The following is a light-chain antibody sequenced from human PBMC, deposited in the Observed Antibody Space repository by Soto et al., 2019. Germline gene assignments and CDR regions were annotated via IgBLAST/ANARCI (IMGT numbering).Light chain of an antibody. CDR3: QQRNIWPPVT. CDR1: QSIGYY. CDR2: DAS. Sequence: EIVLTQSPGTLSLSPGERATLSCRASQSIGYYLAWYQEKPGQAPRLLIYDASVRATGIPARFSGSWSGTDFTLTINGLEPEDSAVYYCQQRNIWPPVTFGQGTRLEI. V-gene: IGKV3-11*01. J-gene: IGKJ5*01.